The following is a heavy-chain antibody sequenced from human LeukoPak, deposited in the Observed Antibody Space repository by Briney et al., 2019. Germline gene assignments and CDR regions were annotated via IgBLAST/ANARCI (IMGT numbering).Heavy chain of an antibody. V-gene: IGHV4-38-2*01. Sequence: SETLSLTCAVSGYSISSAYYWGWIRQPPGKGLEWIGSIYHSGSTYYNPSLKSRVTISVDTSKNRFSLKLSSVTAADTALYYCARVTYTSSAKQYRFDYWGQGTLVTVSS. J-gene: IGHJ4*02. D-gene: IGHD6-6*01. CDR3: ARVTYTSSAKQYRFDY. CDR1: GYSISSAYY. CDR2: IYHSGST.